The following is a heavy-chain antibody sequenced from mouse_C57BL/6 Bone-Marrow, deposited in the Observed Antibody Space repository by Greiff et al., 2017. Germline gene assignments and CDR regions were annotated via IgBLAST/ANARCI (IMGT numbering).Heavy chain of an antibody. Sequence: VQRLEPGPGLVAPSQSLSITCTASGFSLTSYGVHWVRQPPGKGLEWLGVIWGGGSSNYNSALMSRLSISKDNSMSQVFLKMNSLQTDGTAMYYCAEHIITTVVRHWYYDVWGTGTTVTVAS. CDR1: GFSLTSYG. CDR3: AEHIITTVVRHWYYDV. V-gene: IGHV2-9*01. J-gene: IGHJ1*03. CDR2: IWGGGSS. D-gene: IGHD1-1*01.